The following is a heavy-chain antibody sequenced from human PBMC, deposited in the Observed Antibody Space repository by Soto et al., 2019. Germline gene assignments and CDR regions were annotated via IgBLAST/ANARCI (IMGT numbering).Heavy chain of an antibody. D-gene: IGHD6-19*01. V-gene: IGHV3-23*01. Sequence: GGSLRLSCAASGFTFSSYAMSWVRQAPGKGLEWVSAISGSGGGTYYADPVKGRFTISRDNSKNTLYLQMNSLRAEDTAVYYCAKQQTLLYSSGWTRKNWFEPWGQGTLVTVSS. CDR3: AKQQTLLYSSGWTRKNWFEP. J-gene: IGHJ5*02. CDR1: GFTFSSYA. CDR2: ISGSGGGT.